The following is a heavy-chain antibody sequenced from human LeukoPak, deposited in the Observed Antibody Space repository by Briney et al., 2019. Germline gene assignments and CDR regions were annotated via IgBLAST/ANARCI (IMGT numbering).Heavy chain of an antibody. CDR3: ARDADQAIWFGELQSHFDY. Sequence: SETLSRTCTVSGCSISSSSYYWGWIRQPPGKGLEWIGSIYYSGSTYYNPSLKSRVTISVDTSKNQFSLKLSSVAAADTAVYYCARDADQAIWFGELQSHFDYWGQGNLVTVSS. J-gene: IGHJ4*02. D-gene: IGHD3-10*01. CDR1: GCSISSSSYY. CDR2: IYYSGST. V-gene: IGHV4-39*07.